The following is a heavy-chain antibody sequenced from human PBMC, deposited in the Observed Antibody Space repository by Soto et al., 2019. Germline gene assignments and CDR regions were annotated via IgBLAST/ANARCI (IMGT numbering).Heavy chain of an antibody. V-gene: IGHV3-48*02. J-gene: IGHJ5*02. CDR1: GFTFSSYS. CDR3: ARDPTRGSSGNLFP. D-gene: IGHD2-15*01. Sequence: GGSLRLSCAASGFTFSSYSMNWVRQAPGKGLEWVSYISSSSSTIYYADSVKGRFTISRDNAKNSRYLQMNSLRDEDTAVYYCARDPTRGSSGNLFPWGQGTLVTVSS. CDR2: ISSSSSTI.